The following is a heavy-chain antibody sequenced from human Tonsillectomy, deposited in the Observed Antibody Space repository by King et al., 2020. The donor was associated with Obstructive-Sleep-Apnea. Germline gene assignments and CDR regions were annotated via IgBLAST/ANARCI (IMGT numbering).Heavy chain of an antibody. Sequence: LQLQESGPGLVKPSETLSLTCTVSGDSISSSSYYWGWIRQPPGKGLEWIGSIFHSGSTYYNPSLKSRVTISVDTSKNHFSLSLRSVTAADTAVYYCARDRTRFDFWGQGTLVTVSS. CDR1: GDSISSSSYY. J-gene: IGHJ4*02. CDR2: IFHSGST. V-gene: IGHV4-39*07. CDR3: ARDRTRFDF.